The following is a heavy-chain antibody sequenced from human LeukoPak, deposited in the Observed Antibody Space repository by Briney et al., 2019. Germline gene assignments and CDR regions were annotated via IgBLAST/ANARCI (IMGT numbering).Heavy chain of an antibody. CDR3: ARSPQGTATTANWLDP. J-gene: IGHJ5*02. Sequence: PSETLSLTCSVSGYSISSGYYWGWIRQPPGKGLEWIGSIYHSGSTYYNTSLKSRVTISVDTSKNQFSLKLNSVTAADTAVYYCARSPQGTATTANWLDPWGQGTLATVSS. V-gene: IGHV4-38-2*02. D-gene: IGHD4-17*01. CDR2: IYHSGST. CDR1: GYSISSGYY.